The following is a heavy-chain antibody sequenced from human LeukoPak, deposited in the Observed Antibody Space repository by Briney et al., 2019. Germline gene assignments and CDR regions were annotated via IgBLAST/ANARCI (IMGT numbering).Heavy chain of an antibody. CDR2: IYHSGST. CDR3: ARDRYGDHTYFDY. CDR1: GGSISSGGYS. V-gene: IGHV4-30-2*01. Sequence: SQTLSLTCAISGGSISSGGYSWSWIRQPPGKGLEWIGYIYHSGSTYYNPSLKSRVTISVDRSKNQFSLKLSSVTAADTAVYYCARDRYGDHTYFDYWGQGTLVTVSS. D-gene: IGHD4-17*01. J-gene: IGHJ4*02.